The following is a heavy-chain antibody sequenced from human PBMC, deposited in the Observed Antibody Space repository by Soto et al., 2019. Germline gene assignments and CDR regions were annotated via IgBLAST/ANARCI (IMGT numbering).Heavy chain of an antibody. D-gene: IGHD6-13*01. CDR3: ARGYRTSWYWFDL. Sequence: QAQLQESGPGPVKPSETLSLTCTVSGGSVSGGTHYWSWIRQPPGKGLEWIGYIYSSGSTNYNPSLKSRVTISVDTSKNQFSLKLSSVTAADTAVYYCARGYRTSWYWFDLWGRGTLVTVSS. CDR1: GGSVSGGTHY. V-gene: IGHV4-61*01. CDR2: IYSSGST. J-gene: IGHJ2*01.